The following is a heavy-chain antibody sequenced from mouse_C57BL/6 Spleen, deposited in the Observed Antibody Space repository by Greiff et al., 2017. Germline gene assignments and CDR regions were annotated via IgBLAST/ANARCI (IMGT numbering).Heavy chain of an antibody. J-gene: IGHJ4*01. CDR3: ARGDDGYYDAMDY. Sequence: VQLQQSGAELAKPGASVKLSCKASGYTFTSYWMHWVKQRPGRGLEWIGYINPSSGYTKYNQKFKDKATLTADKSSSTAYMQLSSLTYEDSAVYYCARGDDGYYDAMDYWGQGTSVTVSS. V-gene: IGHV1-7*01. CDR2: INPSSGYT. D-gene: IGHD2-3*01. CDR1: GYTFTSYW.